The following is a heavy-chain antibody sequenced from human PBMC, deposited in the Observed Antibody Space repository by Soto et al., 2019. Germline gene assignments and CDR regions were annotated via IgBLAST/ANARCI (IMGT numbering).Heavy chain of an antibody. CDR1: GFSFNTYG. D-gene: IGHD6-13*01. J-gene: IGHJ4*02. V-gene: IGHV3-48*02. Sequence: EVQLVESGGGLVQPGGSLRLSCAASGFSFNTYGMHWARQAPGKGLEWLSYITGSSSATYYADSVKGRFTISRDNAKNSLYLQMTSLRDEDTAVYYCASTHRSSSWAYYFDYWGQGTLVTVSS. CDR2: ITGSSSAT. CDR3: ASTHRSSSWAYYFDY.